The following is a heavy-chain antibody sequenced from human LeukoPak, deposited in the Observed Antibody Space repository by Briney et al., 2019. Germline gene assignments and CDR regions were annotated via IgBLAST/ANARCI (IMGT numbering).Heavy chain of an antibody. D-gene: IGHD2-8*01. Sequence: ASVKVSCKASVGTFSSYAFSWVRHAPGQGLGLMGMIIPILGIENYAQKSQGRVTITADKSTSTAYMELRSLRPEDTAVYYWARDQTSGFGLMVSDYYGMDVWGQGTTVTVSS. CDR1: VGTFSSYA. CDR2: IIPILGIE. V-gene: IGHV1-69*04. J-gene: IGHJ6*02. CDR3: ARDQTSGFGLMVSDYYGMDV.